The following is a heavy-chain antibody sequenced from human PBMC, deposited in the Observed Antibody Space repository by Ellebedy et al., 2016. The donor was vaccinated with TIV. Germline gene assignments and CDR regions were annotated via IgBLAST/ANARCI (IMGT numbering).Heavy chain of an antibody. CDR3: AKRQAYGDYEYAFDV. Sequence: MPSETLSLTCAVPGGSIISTNWWSWVRQPPGKGLEWIGEIYHSGSTNYNPSLKSRVTISVDNSKNQFSLKLSSVTAADTAVYYCAKRQAYGDYEYAFDVWGQGTMVTVSS. CDR1: GGSIISTNW. V-gene: IGHV4-4*02. J-gene: IGHJ3*01. CDR2: IYHSGST. D-gene: IGHD4-17*01.